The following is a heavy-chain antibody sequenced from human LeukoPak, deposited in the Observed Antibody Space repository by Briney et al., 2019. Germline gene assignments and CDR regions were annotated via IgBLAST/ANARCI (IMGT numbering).Heavy chain of an antibody. D-gene: IGHD6-13*01. V-gene: IGHV1-2*02. CDR1: GYTFTGYY. CDR2: INPNSGGT. Sequence: ASVKVSCKASGYTFTGYYIHWVRQAPGQGLEWMGWINPNSGGTNYAQKFQGRVTMTRDTSISTAYMELSRLRSDDTAVYYCARGTIYSSRLDYWGQGTLVTVSS. CDR3: ARGTIYSSRLDY. J-gene: IGHJ4*02.